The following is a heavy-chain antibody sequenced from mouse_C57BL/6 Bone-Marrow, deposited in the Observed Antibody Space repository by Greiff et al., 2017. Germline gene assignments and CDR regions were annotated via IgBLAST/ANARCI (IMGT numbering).Heavy chain of an antibody. Sequence: EVQRVESGGGLVKPGGSLKLSCAASGFTFSDYGMHWVRQAPEKGLEWVAYISSGSSTIYYADTVKGRFTISRDNDTNTLFLQMTSLRSDDTAMYYCARPDGPTWFAYWGQGTLVTVSA. CDR1: GFTFSDYG. CDR3: ARPDGPTWFAY. V-gene: IGHV5-17*01. J-gene: IGHJ3*01. CDR2: ISSGSSTI. D-gene: IGHD2-3*01.